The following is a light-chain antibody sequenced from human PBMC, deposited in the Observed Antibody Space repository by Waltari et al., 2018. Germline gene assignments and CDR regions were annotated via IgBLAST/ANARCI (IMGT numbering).Light chain of an antibody. V-gene: IGKV3-11*01. CDR3: QQRSNWPCT. CDR2: DAS. CDR1: QSVSSY. J-gene: IGKJ3*01. Sequence: EIVLTQSPATLSLSPGERATLPCRASQSVSSYLAWYQQKPGQAPRLLIYDASNRATGIPARFSGSGSGTDFTLTISSLEPEDFAVYYCQQRSNWPCTFGPGTKVDIK.